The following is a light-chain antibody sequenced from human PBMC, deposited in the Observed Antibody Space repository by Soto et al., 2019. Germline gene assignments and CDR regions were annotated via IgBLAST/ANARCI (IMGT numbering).Light chain of an antibody. CDR1: SSDVGGYNY. V-gene: IGLV2-14*01. CDR3: SSDTSLSAWV. Sequence: QSALTQPASVSGSPGQSITISCTGTSSDVGGYNYVSWYQQPPGTAPKLMIYEVSNRPSGVSNRFSGSKSGTTASLTISGLQAEDEADYYCSSDTSLSAWVFGGGTKLTVL. J-gene: IGLJ3*02. CDR2: EVS.